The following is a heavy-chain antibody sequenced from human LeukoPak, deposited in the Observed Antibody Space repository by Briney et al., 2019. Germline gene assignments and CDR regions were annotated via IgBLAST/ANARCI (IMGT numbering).Heavy chain of an antibody. CDR3: ATDPGYCGSTSCRDFDY. Sequence: PGGSLRLSCEASGFTFSNHWMIWVRQAPGKGLEWVANIKQDGSEKYYVDSVKGRFTISRDNAKNSLYLQMNSLRAEDTAVYYCATDPGYCGSTSCRDFDYWGQGTLVTVSS. V-gene: IGHV3-7*01. J-gene: IGHJ4*02. CDR1: GFTFSNHW. D-gene: IGHD2-2*01. CDR2: IKQDGSEK.